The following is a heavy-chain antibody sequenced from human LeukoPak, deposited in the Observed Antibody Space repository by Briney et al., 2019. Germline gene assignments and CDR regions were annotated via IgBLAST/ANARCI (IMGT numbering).Heavy chain of an antibody. CDR3: AREIVEMARWFDP. V-gene: IGHV1-46*01. J-gene: IGHJ5*02. CDR2: TNPSGGST. CDR1: VYTFTSYY. D-gene: IGHD5-24*01. Sequence: ASVKVSCKASVYTFTSYYMHWVRQAPGQGLEWMGITNPSGGSTSYAQKFQGRVTMTRDTSTSTVYTELSSLRSEDTAVYYCAREIVEMARWFDPWGQGTLVTVSS.